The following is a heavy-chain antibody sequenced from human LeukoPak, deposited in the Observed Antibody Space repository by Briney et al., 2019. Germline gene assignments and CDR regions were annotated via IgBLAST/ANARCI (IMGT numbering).Heavy chain of an antibody. V-gene: IGHV3-74*01. Sequence: GGPLRLSCAASGFTFNNYWIHWVRQVPGKDLVWVSRIDGDASRTNYADSVKGRFTISRDNVKNMVYLQMSSLTVEDTAVYYCARYCNGDTCDGALDLWGQGTLVTVSS. D-gene: IGHD2-15*01. J-gene: IGHJ3*01. CDR2: IDGDASRT. CDR3: ARYCNGDTCDGALDL. CDR1: GFTFNNYW.